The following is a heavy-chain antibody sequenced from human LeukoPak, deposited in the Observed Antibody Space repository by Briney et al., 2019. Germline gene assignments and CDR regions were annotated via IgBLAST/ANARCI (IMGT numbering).Heavy chain of an antibody. V-gene: IGHV1-2*02. CDR2: INPNSGGT. D-gene: IGHD3-10*01. CDR1: GYTFTNYY. CDR3: ARVPSMVRGKYYFDY. Sequence: ASVKVSCKASGYTFTNYYMHWVRQAPGQGLEWMGWINPNSGGTNYAQKFQGRVTMTRDTSISTAYMELNRLRSDDTAVYYCARVPSMVRGKYYFDYWGQGTLVTVSS. J-gene: IGHJ4*02.